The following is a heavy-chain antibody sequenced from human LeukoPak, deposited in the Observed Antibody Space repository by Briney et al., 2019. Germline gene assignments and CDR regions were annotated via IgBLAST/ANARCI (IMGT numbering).Heavy chain of an antibody. D-gene: IGHD6-13*01. CDR1: GGSISPYY. Sequence: SETLSLTCTVPGGSISPYYWSWFRQPPGKGLEWIGFIYYSGTTNYNPSLKSRATMSVDTSKNQFSLKLSSVTAADTAVYYCARGWYSSPLNNWFDPWGQGTLVTVSS. V-gene: IGHV4-59*01. CDR3: ARGWYSSPLNNWFDP. CDR2: IYYSGTT. J-gene: IGHJ5*02.